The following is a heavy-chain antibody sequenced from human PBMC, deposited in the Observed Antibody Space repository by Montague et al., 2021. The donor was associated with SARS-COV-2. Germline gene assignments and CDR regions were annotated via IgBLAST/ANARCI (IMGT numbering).Heavy chain of an antibody. Sequence: SETLSLTCTVSGGSISGFYWSWIHQPPGKGLEWIGYIYYSGSTKXNPSLESRVAVSVDRSKNQVSLMLTSVTAADTAVYYCARLLRSCTNGVCRTYYYYALDVWGQGTTVTVSS. V-gene: IGHV4-59*01. CDR2: IYYSGST. CDR1: GGSISGFY. CDR3: ARLLRSCTNGVCRTYYYYALDV. J-gene: IGHJ6*02. D-gene: IGHD2-8*01.